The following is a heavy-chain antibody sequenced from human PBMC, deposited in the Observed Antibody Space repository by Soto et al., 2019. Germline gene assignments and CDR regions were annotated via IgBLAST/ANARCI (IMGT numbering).Heavy chain of an antibody. CDR3: ARDYYATGASNEFIFDY. D-gene: IGHD3-10*01. CDR2: IWYDGSNK. CDR1: VFTFSTYG. Sequence: PGGSLRLSCAASVFTFSTYGIHWVRQAPGKGLEWVAVIWYDGSNKYYADTVKGRFTISRDNSKNTLYLQMNSLRAEDTAVYYCARDYYATGASNEFIFDYWGQGTLVTGSS. J-gene: IGHJ4*02. V-gene: IGHV3-33*08.